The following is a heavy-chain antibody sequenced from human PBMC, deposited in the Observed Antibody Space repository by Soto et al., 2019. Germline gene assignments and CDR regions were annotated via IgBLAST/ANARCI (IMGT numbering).Heavy chain of an antibody. V-gene: IGHV3-64*01. D-gene: IGHD4-17*01. CDR1: GFTFINYD. CDR3: AKVRQNFGDYDY. CDR2: INSGGRT. Sequence: GGSLRLSCAASGFTFINYDMHWVRQAPWKGLEYVSLINSGGRTYYANSVKGRFTISRDNSKNTVYLQMGSLRPEDMAVYYCAKVRQNFGDYDYWGQGTLVTVSS. J-gene: IGHJ4*02.